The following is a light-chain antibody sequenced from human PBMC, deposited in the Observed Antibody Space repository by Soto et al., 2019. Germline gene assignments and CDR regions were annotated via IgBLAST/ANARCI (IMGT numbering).Light chain of an antibody. CDR2: TSS. J-gene: IGKJ1*01. Sequence: DIQLTQSPSSLSASVGDRVTITCLASQSISTSLNWYQQKPGKAPNLLIFTSSNLESGVPSRFSGSASGTDFTLTISRLHPEDFSTYFCHQGYISPRTFAQGTXX. V-gene: IGKV1-39*01. CDR3: HQGYISPRT. CDR1: QSISTS.